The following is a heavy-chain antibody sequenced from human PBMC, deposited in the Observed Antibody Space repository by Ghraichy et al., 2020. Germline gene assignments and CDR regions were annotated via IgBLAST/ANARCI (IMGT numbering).Heavy chain of an antibody. CDR2: INHSGST. J-gene: IGHJ6*02. CDR1: GGSFSGYY. V-gene: IGHV4-34*01. Sequence: SETLSLTCAVYGGSFSGYYWSWIRQPPGKGLEWIGEINHSGSTNYNPSLKSRVTISVDTSKNQFSLKLSSVTAADTAVYYCARGPATILSYAGDYYYYYGMDVWGQGTTVTVSS. CDR3: ARGPATILSYAGDYYYYYGMDV. D-gene: IGHD2/OR15-2a*01.